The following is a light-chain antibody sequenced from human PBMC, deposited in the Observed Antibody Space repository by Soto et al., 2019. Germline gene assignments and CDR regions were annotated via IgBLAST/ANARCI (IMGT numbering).Light chain of an antibody. CDR1: SSDVGGYNY. V-gene: IGLV2-8*01. J-gene: IGLJ3*02. CDR2: EVT. CDR3: SSYAASNNFYFV. Sequence: QSALTQPPSASGSPGQSVTISCTGTSSDVGGYNYVSWYQQYPGRAPKLMIYEVTKRPSGVPDRFSGSKSGNTASLTVSGLQAEDEADYYCSSYAASNNFYFVFGGGTQLTVL.